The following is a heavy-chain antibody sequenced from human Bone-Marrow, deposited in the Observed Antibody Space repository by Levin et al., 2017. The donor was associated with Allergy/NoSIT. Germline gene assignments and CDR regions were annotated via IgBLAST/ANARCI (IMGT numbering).Heavy chain of an antibody. V-gene: IGHV3-30*18. CDR2: ISYDGSNK. J-gene: IGHJ6*02. CDR1: GFTFSSYG. Sequence: GGSLRLSCAASGFTFSSYGMHWVRQAPGKGLEWVAVISYDGSNKYYADSVKGRFTISRDNSKNTLYLQMNRLRAEDTAVYYCAKDESSIFGVVRGYYYYGMDVWGQGTTVTVSS. CDR3: AKDESSIFGVVRGYYYYGMDV. D-gene: IGHD3-3*01.